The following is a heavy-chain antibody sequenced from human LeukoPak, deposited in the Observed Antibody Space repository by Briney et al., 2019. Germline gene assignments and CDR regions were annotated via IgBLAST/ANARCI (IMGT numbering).Heavy chain of an antibody. D-gene: IGHD1-1*01. J-gene: IGHJ4*02. CDR2: IKNDGSTT. CDR3: ARERKYDSNFDY. CDR1: GFTFSGAW. Sequence: GGSLRLSCTASGFTFSGAWMTWVRQPPGKGLVWVSRIKNDGSTTTYADSVKGRFTVSRDNAKNTLYLQMNSLRAEDTAVYYCARERKYDSNFDYWGQGTLVTVSS. V-gene: IGHV3-74*01.